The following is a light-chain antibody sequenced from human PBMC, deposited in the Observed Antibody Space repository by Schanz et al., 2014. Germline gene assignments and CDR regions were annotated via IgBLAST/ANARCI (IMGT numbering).Light chain of an antibody. CDR2: SAS. CDR1: QSISIY. Sequence: DIQMTQSPSSLSASIRDRVTITCRASQSISIYLNWYQQKPGKAPKLLIYSASSLQSGVPSRFSGSGSGTDFTLTISALQPEDFAIYYCQQTNTFPLTFGGGTKVEIK. CDR3: QQTNTFPLT. V-gene: IGKV1-39*01. J-gene: IGKJ4*01.